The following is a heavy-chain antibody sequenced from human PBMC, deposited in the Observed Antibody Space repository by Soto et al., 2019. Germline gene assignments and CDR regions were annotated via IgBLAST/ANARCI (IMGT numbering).Heavy chain of an antibody. CDR3: AREACGGDCFPDY. V-gene: IGHV4-4*02. Sequence: PSETLSLTCAVSGGSISSSNWWSWVRQPPGKGLEWIGEIYHGGNTNYNPSPKSRVTISVDKSKDQFSLKLSAVTAADTAVYYCAREACGGDCFPDYWGQGTLVTVS. CDR2: IYHGGNT. J-gene: IGHJ4*02. D-gene: IGHD2-21*02. CDR1: GGSISSSNW.